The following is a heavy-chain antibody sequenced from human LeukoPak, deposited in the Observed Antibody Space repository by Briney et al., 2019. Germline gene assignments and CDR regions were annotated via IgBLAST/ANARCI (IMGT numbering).Heavy chain of an antibody. CDR2: INPNSGGT. Sequence: ASVKVSCKASGYTFTSYAMNWVRQAPGQGLEWMGRINPNSGGTNYAQKFQGGVTMTRDTSISTAYMELSRLRSDDTAVYYCARDRQVVRGVMFLAWFDPWGQGTLVTVSS. CDR1: GYTFTSYA. D-gene: IGHD3-10*01. J-gene: IGHJ5*02. CDR3: ARDRQVVRGVMFLAWFDP. V-gene: IGHV1-2*06.